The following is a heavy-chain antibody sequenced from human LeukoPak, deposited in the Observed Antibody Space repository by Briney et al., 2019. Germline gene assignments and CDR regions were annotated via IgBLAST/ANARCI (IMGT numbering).Heavy chain of an antibody. CDR2: IYPGDSDT. D-gene: IGHD2-2*01. CDR3: ARPALYCSSTVCPPYMDV. V-gene: IGHV5-51*01. Sequence: ASVKVSCKASGYPFTSYWIGWVRQMPGKGLEWMGIIYPGDSDTRYSPSFQGQVTISADKSISTAYLQWGSLKASDTATYYCARPALYCSSTVCPPYMDVWGKGTTVTVSS. CDR1: GYPFTSYW. J-gene: IGHJ6*03.